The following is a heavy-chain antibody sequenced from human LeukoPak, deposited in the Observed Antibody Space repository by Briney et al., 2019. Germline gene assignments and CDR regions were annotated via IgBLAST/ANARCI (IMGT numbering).Heavy chain of an antibody. V-gene: IGHV1-46*01. J-gene: IGHJ4*02. CDR3: ARDQGGYYDSSGYAY. D-gene: IGHD3-22*01. CDR1: GYTFTSYY. CDR2: INPSGGST. Sequence: AASVKVSCKASGYTFTSYYMHWVRQAPGQGLEWMGIINPSGGSTSYAQKFQGRVTMTRDTSTSTVYMELSSLRSEDTAVYYCARDQGGYYDSSGYAYWGQGTLVTVSS.